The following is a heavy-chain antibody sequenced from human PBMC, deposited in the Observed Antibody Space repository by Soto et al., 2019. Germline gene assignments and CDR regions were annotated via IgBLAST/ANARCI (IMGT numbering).Heavy chain of an antibody. Sequence: ASVKVSCKASGYTFTSYGISWVRQAPGQGLEWMGWISAYNGNTNYAQKLQGRVTMTTDTSTSTAYMELRSLRSDDTAVYYCAREGEGRDCGGDCYSDYWGQGTLVTVSS. CDR3: AREGEGRDCGGDCYSDY. V-gene: IGHV1-18*01. CDR2: ISAYNGNT. J-gene: IGHJ4*02. CDR1: GYTFTSYG. D-gene: IGHD2-21*02.